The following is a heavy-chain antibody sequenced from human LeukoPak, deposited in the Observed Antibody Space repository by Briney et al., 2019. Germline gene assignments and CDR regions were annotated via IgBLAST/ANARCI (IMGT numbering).Heavy chain of an antibody. CDR2: INWNGGST. V-gene: IGHV3-20*04. J-gene: IGHJ4*02. CDR3: ARDGTGYDSSGFLDY. CDR1: GFTFDDYG. Sequence: GGSLRLSCAASGFTFDDYGMSWVRQAPGKGLEWVSGINWNGGSTGYADSVKGRFTISRDNSKNTLYLQMNSLRAEDTAVYYCARDGTGYDSSGFLDYWGQGTLVTVSS. D-gene: IGHD3-22*01.